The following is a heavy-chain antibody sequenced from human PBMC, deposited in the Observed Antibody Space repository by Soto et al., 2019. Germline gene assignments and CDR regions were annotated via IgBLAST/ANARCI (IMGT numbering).Heavy chain of an antibody. Sequence: QGQLVQSGAEEKKPGASVKVSCKASGYTFTGYAMHWVRQAPGQRLEWMGWINAGNGNTKYSQKFQGRVPITRHTPASTAYMEQISLRSEDTSVYYCARSAVSPFGGLIGPFDYWGQGNLVTVSS. CDR1: GYTFTGYA. J-gene: IGHJ4*02. CDR2: INAGNGNT. CDR3: ARSAVSPFGGLIGPFDY. V-gene: IGHV1-3*05. D-gene: IGHD3-16*02.